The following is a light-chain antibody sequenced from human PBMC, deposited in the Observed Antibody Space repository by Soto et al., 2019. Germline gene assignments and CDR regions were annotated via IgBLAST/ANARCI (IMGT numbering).Light chain of an antibody. Sequence: DIVMNQSPDSLAVSLGERATINCKSSQSVLYSSDSKNYLAWYQQKPGQPPELLIYGAATLQSGVPSRFSGSGSGTEFTLTISSLQPEDFATYYCQHTYSSPRTFGQGTKVDIK. CDR2: GAA. CDR3: QHTYSSPRT. CDR1: QSVLYSSDSKNY. V-gene: IGKV4-1*01. J-gene: IGKJ1*01.